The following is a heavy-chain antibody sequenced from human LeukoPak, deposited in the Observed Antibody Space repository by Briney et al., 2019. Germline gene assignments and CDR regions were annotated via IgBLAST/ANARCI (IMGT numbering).Heavy chain of an antibody. D-gene: IGHD2-2*01. CDR1: GFTFSNYD. CDR2: IWYDGSNK. Sequence: PGGSLRLSCAASGFTFSNYDMHWVRQAPGKGLEWVAVIWYDGSNKYYADSVKGRFTISRDNSENTLYLQMNSLRAEDTAVYYCARVSSTHYFDYWGQGTLVAVSS. CDR3: ARVSSTHYFDY. V-gene: IGHV3-33*01. J-gene: IGHJ4*02.